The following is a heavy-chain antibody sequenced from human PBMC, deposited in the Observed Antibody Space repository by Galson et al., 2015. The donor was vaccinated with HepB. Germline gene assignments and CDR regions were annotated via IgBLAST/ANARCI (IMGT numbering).Heavy chain of an antibody. V-gene: IGHV3-7*03. CDR3: ARDRSVPVPDEYFEY. D-gene: IGHD2-2*01. J-gene: IGHJ1*01. Sequence: SLRLSCAASGFTFSDYCMSWVRQVPGKGLEWVAKIKQDGTEKYYLDSVKGRFTISRDNAKNSLYLQMNSLRAEDAAVYYCARDRSVPVPDEYFEYWGQGTLVTVSS. CDR2: IKQDGTEK. CDR1: GFTFSDYC.